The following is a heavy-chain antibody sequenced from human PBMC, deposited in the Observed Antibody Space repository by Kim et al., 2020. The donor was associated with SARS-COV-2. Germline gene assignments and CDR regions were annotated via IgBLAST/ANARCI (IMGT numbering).Heavy chain of an antibody. CDR2: MSGSGGST. D-gene: IGHD1-26*01. V-gene: IGHV3-23*01. J-gene: IGHJ6*02. CDR1: GFTFSSYA. CDR3: AKGWVLLYHYYYGIGV. Sequence: GGSLRLSCAASGFTFSSYAMSWVRQAPGKGLEWVSGMSGSGGSTYYADSVKGRFTISRDNSKNTLYLQMNSLRAEDTAVYYFAKGWVLLYHYYYGIGVWCQGTTGPVSS.